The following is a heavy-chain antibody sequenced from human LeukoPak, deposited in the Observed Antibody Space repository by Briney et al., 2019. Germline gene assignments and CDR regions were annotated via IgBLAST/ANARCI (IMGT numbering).Heavy chain of an antibody. J-gene: IGHJ4*02. D-gene: IGHD3-10*01. V-gene: IGHV3-21*01. CDR2: ISSSSSYI. CDR1: GFTFSSYS. CDR3: ARKRGGSGSSCFDY. Sequence: GGSLRLSCAASGFTFSSYSMNWVRQAPGKGLEWVSSISSSSSYIYYADSVKGRFTISRDNAKNSLYLQMNSLRAEDTAVYYCARKRGGSGSSCFDYWGQGTLVTVSS.